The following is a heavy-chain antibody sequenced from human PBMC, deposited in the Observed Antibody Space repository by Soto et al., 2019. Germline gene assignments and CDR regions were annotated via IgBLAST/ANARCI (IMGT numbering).Heavy chain of an antibody. V-gene: IGHV3-23*01. CDR1: GFTFSSYA. J-gene: IGHJ4*02. D-gene: IGHD6-6*01. CDR2: ISGNGGTT. Sequence: GGSLRLSCAASGFTFSSYAMRWGRQAPGRGLEWVSIISGNGGTTYYAASVKGRFTISRDNTKNTLYLQMDSLTAEDTAVYYCAKGSEFSPSYTLDFDFWGQGALVTV. CDR3: AKGSEFSPSYTLDFDF.